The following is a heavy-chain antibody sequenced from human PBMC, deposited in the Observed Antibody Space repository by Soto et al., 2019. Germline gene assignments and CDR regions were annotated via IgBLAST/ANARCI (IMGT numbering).Heavy chain of an antibody. D-gene: IGHD6-19*01. CDR1: GFTFSSYA. CDR3: ARTTAVAGTPEFDY. CDR2: ISGSGGST. Sequence: GGSLRLSCAASGFTFSSYAMSWVRQAPGKGLEWVSAISGSGGSTYYADSVKGRFTISRDNSKSTLYLHMSSLRAEDTAVYYCARTTAVAGTPEFDYWGQGTLVTVSS. J-gene: IGHJ4*02. V-gene: IGHV3-23*01.